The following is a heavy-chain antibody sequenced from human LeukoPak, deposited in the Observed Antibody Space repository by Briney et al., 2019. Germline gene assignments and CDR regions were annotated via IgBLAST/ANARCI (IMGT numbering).Heavy chain of an antibody. V-gene: IGHV3-23*01. CDR2: ISGSGGST. D-gene: IGHD3-22*01. CDR3: AKTPYYYDSSGQTNWFDP. Sequence: GSLRLSCAASGFTFSSYAMSWVRQAPGKGLEWVSAISGSGGSTYYADSVKGRFTISRDNSKNTLYLQMNSLRAEDTAVYYCAKTPYYYDSSGQTNWFDPWGQGTLVTVSS. CDR1: GFTFSSYA. J-gene: IGHJ5*02.